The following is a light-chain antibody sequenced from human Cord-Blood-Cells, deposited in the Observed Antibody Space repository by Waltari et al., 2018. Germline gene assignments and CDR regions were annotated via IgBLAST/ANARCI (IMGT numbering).Light chain of an antibody. J-gene: IGLJ1*01. CDR1: RSDVGSYNL. CDR3: CSYAGSSTLYV. Sequence: QSALTQPASVSGSPGQSITISCTGTRSDVGSYNLVSWYQQHPGKAPKPMIYEGSKRPSGVSNRFSGSKSGNTASLTISGLQAEDEADYYCCSYAGSSTLYVFGTGTKVTVL. V-gene: IGLV2-23*01. CDR2: EGS.